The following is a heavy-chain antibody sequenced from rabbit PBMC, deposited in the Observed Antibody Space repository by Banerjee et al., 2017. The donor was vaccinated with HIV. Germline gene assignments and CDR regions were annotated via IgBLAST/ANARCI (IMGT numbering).Heavy chain of an antibody. D-gene: IGHD1-1*01. CDR2: IDAGNSGST. CDR3: ARDSNNYYHPYYFNL. J-gene: IGHJ4*01. Sequence: QEQLEESGGDLVKPEGSLTLTCTASGFSFSSTYGICWVRQAPGKGLEWIACIDAGNSGSTYFASWAKGRFTISKTSSTTVSLQMPSLTAAYTATYFCARDSNNYYHPYYFNLWGPVTLVTVS. CDR1: GFSFSSTYG. V-gene: IGHV1S45*01.